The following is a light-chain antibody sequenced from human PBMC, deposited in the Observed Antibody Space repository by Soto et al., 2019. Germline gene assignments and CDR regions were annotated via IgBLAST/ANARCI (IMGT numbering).Light chain of an antibody. V-gene: IGKV3-15*01. CDR1: QRVSSN. CDR3: QQYNNWPRT. J-gene: IGKJ1*01. Sequence: EKMMTQSPATPSVSPGEKATPSFKARQRVSSNLAWYQQKPGQAPRLLIYGASTRATGIPARFSGSGSGTEFTLTISSLQSEDFAVYYCQQYNNWPRTFGQGTKV. CDR2: GAS.